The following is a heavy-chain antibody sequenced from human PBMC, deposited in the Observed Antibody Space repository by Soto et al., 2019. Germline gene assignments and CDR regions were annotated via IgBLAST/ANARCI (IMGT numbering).Heavy chain of an antibody. CDR3: TVDYDTTSSH. J-gene: IGHJ4*02. D-gene: IGHD3-22*01. Sequence: QTGGSLRLSCAASGFSFSDSGIHWVRQASGKGLEWVGLIRSKANNYATPYAASVKGRFTISRDDSKSTAFLQMNSLTAEDTAVYYCTVDYDTTSSHWGQGTLVTVSS. CDR2: IRSKANNYAT. CDR1: GFSFSDSG. V-gene: IGHV3-73*01.